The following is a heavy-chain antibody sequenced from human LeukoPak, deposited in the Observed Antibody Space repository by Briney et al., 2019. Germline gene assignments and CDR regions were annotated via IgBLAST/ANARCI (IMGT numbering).Heavy chain of an antibody. CDR1: GGSFSGYY. Sequence: PSETLSLTCAVYGGSFSGYYWSWIRQPPGEGLEWIGEINHSGSTNYNPSLKSRVTISVDTSKNQFSLKLSSVTAADTAVYYCARVRDTYYYDSSGQQFDYWGQGTLVTVSS. CDR3: ARVRDTYYYDSSGQQFDY. D-gene: IGHD3-22*01. J-gene: IGHJ4*02. CDR2: INHSGST. V-gene: IGHV4-34*01.